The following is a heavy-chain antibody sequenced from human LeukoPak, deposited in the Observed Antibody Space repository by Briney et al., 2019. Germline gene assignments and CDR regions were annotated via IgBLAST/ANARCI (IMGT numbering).Heavy chain of an antibody. V-gene: IGHV3-15*04. CDR1: GFTFSIAW. Sequence: GGSLRLSCAASGFTFSIAWMTWVRQAPGKGLEWVGRIESKTDGGTTDYAAPVKGRFTISRDDSTNTLYLQMNSLKSEDTAVYYCTTYGSGRKFDYWGQGILVTVSS. CDR3: TTYGSGRKFDY. D-gene: IGHD3-10*01. CDR2: IESKTDGGTT. J-gene: IGHJ4*02.